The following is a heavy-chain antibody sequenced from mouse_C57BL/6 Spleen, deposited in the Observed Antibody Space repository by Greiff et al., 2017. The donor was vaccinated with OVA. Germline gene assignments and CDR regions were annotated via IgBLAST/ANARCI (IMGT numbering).Heavy chain of an antibody. V-gene: IGHV1-15*01. CDR1: GYTFIDYE. J-gene: IGHJ4*01. Sequence: QVQLQQSGAELVRPGASVTLSCKASGYTFIDYEMHWVKQTPVHGLEWIGAIDPETGGTAYNQKFKGKAILTADKSSSTAYMELRSLTSEDSAVYYCTRDWEGDYWGQGTSVTVSS. CDR3: TRDWEGDY. D-gene: IGHD4-1*01. CDR2: IDPETGGT.